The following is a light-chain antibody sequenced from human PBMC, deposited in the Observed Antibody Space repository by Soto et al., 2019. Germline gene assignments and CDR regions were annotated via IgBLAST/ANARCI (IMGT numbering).Light chain of an antibody. J-gene: IGLJ1*01. CDR1: ISDVSGYDY. V-gene: IGLV2-14*03. Sequence: QSVPTQPPSVSGSPGQSITISCTGTISDVSGYDYVSWYQHYPGKAPKLLIYDVSNRPSGVSDRFSGSKSGNTASLTISGLQAEDEADYYCTSYTTSSTYVFGTGTKVTVL. CDR2: DVS. CDR3: TSYTTSSTYV.